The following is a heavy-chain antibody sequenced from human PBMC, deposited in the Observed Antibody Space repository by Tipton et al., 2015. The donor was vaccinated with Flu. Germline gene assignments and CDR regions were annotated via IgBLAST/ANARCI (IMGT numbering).Heavy chain of an antibody. CDR2: FLYSGTT. CDR3: SRHGASPDF. CDR1: GGSITSYY. D-gene: IGHD1-26*01. V-gene: IGHV4-59*08. J-gene: IGHJ4*02. Sequence: GLVKPSETLSLTCNVSGGSITSYYWGWIRQSPGKRLEWIGYFLYSGTTAYNPSLKIRVSISADTSKNQFSLRLTSLTAADTAFYYCSRHGASPDFWGQGTLVTVSS.